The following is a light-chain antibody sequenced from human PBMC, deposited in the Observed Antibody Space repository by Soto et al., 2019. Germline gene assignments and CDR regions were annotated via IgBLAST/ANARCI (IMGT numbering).Light chain of an antibody. CDR2: ATS. CDR3: QQTYSTPRT. Sequence: DIQMTQSPSSLSASVGDRVTITCRASQSISAYLNWYQQKPGKAPKLLIYATSSLHSGVPSRFSGSGSGTDFTLTISSLQPEDFATHYCQQTYSTPRTFGQGTKLEIK. CDR1: QSISAY. V-gene: IGKV1-39*01. J-gene: IGKJ2*01.